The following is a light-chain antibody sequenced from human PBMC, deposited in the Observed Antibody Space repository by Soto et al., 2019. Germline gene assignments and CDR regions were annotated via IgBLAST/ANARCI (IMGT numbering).Light chain of an antibody. Sequence: DIQMTQSPSTLSASVGDRVTITCRASQSISSGLAWYQQKPGKAPKLLIYDASSLESGVPSRFSGSGSGTEYTLTISSLQPDDFATDYCQHYNSYSEAFGQGTKVDIK. V-gene: IGKV1-5*01. CDR1: QSISSG. CDR3: QHYNSYSEA. J-gene: IGKJ1*01. CDR2: DAS.